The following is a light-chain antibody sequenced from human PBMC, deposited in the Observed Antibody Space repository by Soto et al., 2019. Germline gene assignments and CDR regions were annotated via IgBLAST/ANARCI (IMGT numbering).Light chain of an antibody. V-gene: IGKV1-5*03. CDR1: QTISTS. Sequence: MTPQPSQTISTSLAWYQQKPGKAPKLLIYLASTLQSGVPARFSGSGSATEFSLSIISLQPDDFATYYSQQYGTPPRRFGQGTKVDIK. CDR3: QQYGTPPRR. J-gene: IGKJ1*01. CDR2: LAS.